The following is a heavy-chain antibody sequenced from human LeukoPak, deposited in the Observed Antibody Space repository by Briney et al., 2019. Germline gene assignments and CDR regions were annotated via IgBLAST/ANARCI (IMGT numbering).Heavy chain of an antibody. CDR1: GFTFTDYG. V-gene: IGHV3-30*02. J-gene: IGHJ4*02. CDR3: ASAEWELHLDY. CDR2: IRFDGSNK. D-gene: IGHD1-26*01. Sequence: GGSLRLSCAASGFTFTDYGMDWVRQAPGKGLEWVAFIRFDGSNKYYADSVKGRFTISRDNAKNSLYLQMNSLRAEDTAVYYCASAEWELHLDYWGQGTLVTVSS.